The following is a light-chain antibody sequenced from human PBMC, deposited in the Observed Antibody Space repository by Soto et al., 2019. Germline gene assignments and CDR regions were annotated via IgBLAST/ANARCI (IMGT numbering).Light chain of an antibody. Sequence: QSVLTQPPSVSAAPGQRVTISCSGSRSNIGNNYVSWYQQLPRTAPKLLIFDNNQRPSGIPDRFSGSKSGTSATLGITGLQTGDEAGYFCGTWDSDLNAVVFGGGTKLTVL. V-gene: IGLV1-51*01. CDR3: GTWDSDLNAVV. J-gene: IGLJ2*01. CDR1: RSNIGNNY. CDR2: DNN.